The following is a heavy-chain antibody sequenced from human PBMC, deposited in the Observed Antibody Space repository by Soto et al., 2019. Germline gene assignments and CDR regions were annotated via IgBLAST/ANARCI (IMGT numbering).Heavy chain of an antibody. V-gene: IGHV3-23*01. CDR3: AKAGITMVRGVIISSNNWFDP. J-gene: IGHJ5*02. D-gene: IGHD3-10*01. CDR1: GFTFSGYA. Sequence: GGSLRLSCAASGFTFSGYAMSWVRQAPGKGLEWVSAISGSGGSTYYADSVKGRLTISRDNSKNTLYLQMNSLRAEDTAVYYCAKAGITMVRGVIISSNNWFDPWGQGTLVTVSS. CDR2: ISGSGGST.